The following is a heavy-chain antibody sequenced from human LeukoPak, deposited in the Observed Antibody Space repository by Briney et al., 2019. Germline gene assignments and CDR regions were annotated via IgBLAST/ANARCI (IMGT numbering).Heavy chain of an antibody. D-gene: IGHD3-22*01. CDR2: IRYDGSNK. CDR1: GFTFSSYG. CDR3: AKDMAAYDSSGYYSGSFDY. Sequence: GGSLRLSCAASGFTFSSYGMHWVRQAPGKGREGVAFIRYDGSNKYYADSVKGRFTISRDNSKNTLYLQMNSLRAEDTAVYYCAKDMAAYDSSGYYSGSFDYWGQGTLVTVSS. V-gene: IGHV3-30*02. J-gene: IGHJ4*02.